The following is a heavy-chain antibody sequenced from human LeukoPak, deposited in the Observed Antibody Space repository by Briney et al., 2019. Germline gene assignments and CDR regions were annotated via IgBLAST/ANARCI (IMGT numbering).Heavy chain of an antibody. J-gene: IGHJ4*02. V-gene: IGHV4-4*07. CDR3: ARDPSTIAAAGSEVDY. CDR2: MYTSGST. D-gene: IGHD6-13*01. CDR1: SGSISSYY. Sequence: SETLSLTCTVSSGSISSYYWSWIRQPAGKGLEWIGRMYTSGSTNYNPSFKSRVTMSVDPSKNQFSLKLSSVTAADTAVYYCARDPSTIAAAGSEVDYWGQGTLVTVSS.